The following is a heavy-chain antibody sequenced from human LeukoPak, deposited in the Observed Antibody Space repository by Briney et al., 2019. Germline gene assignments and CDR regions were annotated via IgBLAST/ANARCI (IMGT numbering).Heavy chain of an antibody. CDR1: GYTFSSSG. Sequence: ASVKVFCKASGYTFSSSGISWVRQAPGQGLERIGVVSAYNGDTNSAPKLQGRVSMTTDTSTSTAYMELRSLRSDDTAIYYCVRDPTAAAGTDDWFDPWGQGTLVTVSS. V-gene: IGHV1-18*01. D-gene: IGHD6-13*01. CDR3: VRDPTAAAGTDDWFDP. J-gene: IGHJ5*02. CDR2: VSAYNGDT.